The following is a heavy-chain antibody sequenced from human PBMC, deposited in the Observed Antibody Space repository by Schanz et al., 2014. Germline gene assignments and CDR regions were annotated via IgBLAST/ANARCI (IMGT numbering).Heavy chain of an antibody. J-gene: IGHJ4*02. D-gene: IGHD3-3*01. CDR3: ARGFDFWDT. CDR2: ISPYTGNT. CDR1: GYTFSDYG. V-gene: IGHV1-18*01. Sequence: QVQLVQSGDEVKKPGASVKVSCKTSGYTFSDYGITWVRQAPGQGLEWVGWISPYTGNTHYFDKMEGRVTMTTDTSTSTAYMELRSLRSDDTAVYYCARGFDFWDTWGQGTLVIVSS.